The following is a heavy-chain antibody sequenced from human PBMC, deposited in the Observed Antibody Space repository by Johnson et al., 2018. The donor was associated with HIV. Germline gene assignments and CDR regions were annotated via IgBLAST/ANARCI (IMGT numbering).Heavy chain of an antibody. CDR3: AGGGYWATTIAYRGDDSFDI. D-gene: IGHD5-12*01. V-gene: IGHV3-7*01. Sequence: VQLVESGGGVVRPGGSLRLSCAASGFTFSSYGMHWVRQAPGKGLEWVANIKEDGSETHYGDSVKGRFTISRDNAKNSLYVQMSSLRAEDPAVYYCAGGGYWATTIAYRGDDSFDIWGQGTKVIVSS. CDR2: IKEDGSET. CDR1: GFTFSSYG. J-gene: IGHJ3*02.